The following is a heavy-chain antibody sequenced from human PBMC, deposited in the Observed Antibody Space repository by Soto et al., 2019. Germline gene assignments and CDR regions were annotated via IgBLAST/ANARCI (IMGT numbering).Heavy chain of an antibody. V-gene: IGHV3-15*01. Sequence: EVQLVESGGGLVKPGGSLTLSCAPSGFTFTNAWMIWVRQATGKGLEWVGRIKSNSDGGTTDYAAPVKGRFTISRDDSKNTLYLQMNSLRTEDTAVYYCTTDGAQIVLVTLWGHGTLVTVSS. CDR2: IKSNSDGGTT. D-gene: IGHD2-21*02. J-gene: IGHJ4*01. CDR1: GFTFTNAW. CDR3: TTDGAQIVLVTL.